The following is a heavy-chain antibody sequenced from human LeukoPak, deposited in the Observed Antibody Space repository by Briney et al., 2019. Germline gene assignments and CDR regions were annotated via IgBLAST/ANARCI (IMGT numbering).Heavy chain of an antibody. CDR1: GGSISSYY. V-gene: IGHV4-59*04. CDR2: IYYSGTT. J-gene: IGHJ4*02. D-gene: IGHD3-10*01. CDR3: AKHYMGSSYNHGLDC. Sequence: SSETLSLTCTVSGGSISSYYWSWIRQPPGKGLEWIGYIYYSGTTYYNPSLKSRVTISVDTSKNQFSLKLSSVTAADTALYYCAKHYMGSSYNHGLDCWGQGTLVTVSS.